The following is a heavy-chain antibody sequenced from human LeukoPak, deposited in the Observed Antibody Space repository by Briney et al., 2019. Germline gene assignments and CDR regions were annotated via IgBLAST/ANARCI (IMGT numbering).Heavy chain of an antibody. CDR1: GYTFTNYG. J-gene: IGHJ4*02. Sequence: ASVKVSCKASGYTFTNYGISWVRQAPGQGLEWMGGIIPIFGTANYAQKFQGRVTITADKSTSTAYMELSSLRSEDTAVYYCATHYDILTGYQRYFDYWGQGTLVTVSS. D-gene: IGHD3-9*01. V-gene: IGHV1-69*06. CDR3: ATHYDILTGYQRYFDY. CDR2: IIPIFGTA.